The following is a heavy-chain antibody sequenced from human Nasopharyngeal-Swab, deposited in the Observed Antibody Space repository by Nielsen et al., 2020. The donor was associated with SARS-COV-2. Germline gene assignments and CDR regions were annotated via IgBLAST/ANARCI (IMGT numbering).Heavy chain of an antibody. D-gene: IGHD3-22*01. J-gene: IGHJ4*02. V-gene: IGHV1-69*01. CDR2: ITPIFGTA. CDR3: AREGAHCYDSSGYFSHDY. Sequence: WVRQAPGQGFEWMGGITPIFGTANYAQKFQGRVTITADESTRTAYMELSSLRSEDTAMYYCAREGAHCYDSSGYFSHDYWGQGTLVTVSS.